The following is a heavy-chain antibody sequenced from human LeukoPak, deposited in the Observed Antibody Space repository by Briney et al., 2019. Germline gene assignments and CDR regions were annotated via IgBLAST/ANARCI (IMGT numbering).Heavy chain of an antibody. Sequence: GGSLRLSCAASGSSFSNYGFNWVRQAPGRGLEWVSLISGSGLSTYYADSVKGRFTISRDNAKNTLYLQMNSLRADDTAVYYCAKDGPTAIPSWLDPWGQGTLVTVSS. J-gene: IGHJ5*02. CDR1: GSSFSNYG. V-gene: IGHV3-23*01. D-gene: IGHD2-21*02. CDR3: AKDGPTAIPSWLDP. CDR2: ISGSGLST.